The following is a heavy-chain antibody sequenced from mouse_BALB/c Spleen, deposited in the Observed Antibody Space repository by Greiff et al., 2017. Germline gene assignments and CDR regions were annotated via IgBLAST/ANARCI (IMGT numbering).Heavy chain of an antibody. CDR1: GYAFSSSW. Sequence: QVQLQQSGPELVKPGASVKISCKASGYAFSSSWMNWVKQRPGQGLEWIGRIYPGDGDTNYNGKFKGKATLTADKSSSTAYMQLSSLTSVDSAVYFCARETPRQFAYWGQGTLVTVSA. J-gene: IGHJ3*01. CDR2: IYPGDGDT. CDR3: ARETPRQFAY. V-gene: IGHV1-82*01.